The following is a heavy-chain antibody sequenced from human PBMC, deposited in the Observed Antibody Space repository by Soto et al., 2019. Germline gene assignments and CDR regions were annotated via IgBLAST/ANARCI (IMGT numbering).Heavy chain of an antibody. CDR3: AREPLAHSYFDF. CDR1: GDSVSSHY. V-gene: IGHV4-4*07. J-gene: IGHJ4*02. CDR2: LYNDERT. Sequence: SETLSLTCTVSGDSVSSHYWSWIRQPAGKGLEWLGRLYNDERTNYNPSLKSRVTMSMDTSKNQFSLKLTSVTAADSAVYFCAREPLAHSYFDFWGQGILVTVSS.